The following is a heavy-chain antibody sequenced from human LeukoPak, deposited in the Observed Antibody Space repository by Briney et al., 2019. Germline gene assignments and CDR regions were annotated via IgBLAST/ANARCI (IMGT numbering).Heavy chain of an antibody. CDR3: VRDKGSSWGEKYYFDY. CDR1: GFTFSSSG. Sequence: GGSLRLSCAASGFTFSSSGMHWVRQAPGKGLEWVALIWYDGINEYYADSVKGRFSISRDDSKNTLYLQMNSLRAGDTAVYYCVRDKGSSWGEKYYFDYWGQGTLVTVSS. V-gene: IGHV3-33*01. D-gene: IGHD6-13*01. CDR2: IWYDGINE. J-gene: IGHJ4*02.